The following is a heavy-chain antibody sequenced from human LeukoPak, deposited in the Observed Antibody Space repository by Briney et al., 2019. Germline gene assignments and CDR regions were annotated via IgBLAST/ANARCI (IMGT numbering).Heavy chain of an antibody. CDR1: GFTFSSYE. CDR3: ARVLFGTTFAYFDY. D-gene: IGHD3-3*01. J-gene: IGHJ4*02. Sequence: GGSLRLSCAASGFTFSSYEMNWVRQAPGKGLEWVSYISSSGSTIYYADSVKGRFTISRDNAKNSLYLQMNSPRAEDTAVYYCARVLFGTTFAYFDYWGQGTLVTVSS. CDR2: ISSSGSTI. V-gene: IGHV3-48*03.